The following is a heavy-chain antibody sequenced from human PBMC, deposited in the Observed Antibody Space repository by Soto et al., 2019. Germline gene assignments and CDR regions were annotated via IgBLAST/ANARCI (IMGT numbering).Heavy chain of an antibody. CDR1: GFTFSSYW. J-gene: IGHJ3*02. Sequence: EVQLVESGGGLVQPGGSLRLSCAASGFTFSSYWMHWVRKAPGKGLVWVSRINSDGSSTSYADSVKGRFTISRDNAKNTLYLQMNSLRAEDTAVYYCARSSGRRDGYIGAFDIWGQGTMVTVSS. CDR2: INSDGSST. V-gene: IGHV3-74*01. CDR3: ARSSGRRDGYIGAFDI. D-gene: IGHD5-12*01.